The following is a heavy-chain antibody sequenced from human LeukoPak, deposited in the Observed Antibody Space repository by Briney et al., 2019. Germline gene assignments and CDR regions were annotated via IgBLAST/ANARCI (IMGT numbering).Heavy chain of an antibody. V-gene: IGHV3-15*01. D-gene: IGHD5-18*01. CDR1: GFSFGDYA. Sequence: GGSLRLSCTASGFSFGDYAMSWVRQAPGKGLEWVGRIKSKTDGGTTDYAAPVKGRFTISRDDSKNTLYLQMNSLKTEDTAVYYCTTDLMVDTAMSDYYYYMDVWGKGTTVTVSS. CDR3: TTDLMVDTAMSDYYYYMDV. J-gene: IGHJ6*03. CDR2: IKSKTDGGTT.